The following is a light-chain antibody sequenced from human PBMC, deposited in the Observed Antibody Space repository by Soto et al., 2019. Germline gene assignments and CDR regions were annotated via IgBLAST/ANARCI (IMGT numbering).Light chain of an antibody. J-gene: IGLJ2*01. CDR1: SGYSNYK. CDR3: GADHGSGSHFPYVV. Sequence: QAVVTQPPSASASLGASVTLTCTLSSGYSNYKVDWYQQRPGKGPRFVMRVGTGGIVGSKGDGIPDRFSVLGSGLNRYLTIKNIQEEDESDYHCGADHGSGSHFPYVVFGGGTKLTVL. CDR2: VGTGGIVG. V-gene: IGLV9-49*01.